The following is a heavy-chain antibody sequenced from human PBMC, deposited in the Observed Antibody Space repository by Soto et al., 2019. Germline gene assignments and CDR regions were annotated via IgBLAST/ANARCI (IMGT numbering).Heavy chain of an antibody. CDR2: IIPILGIA. CDR3: ARDQRGYSSSWTDD. V-gene: IGHV1-69*04. D-gene: IGHD6-13*01. J-gene: IGHJ4*02. Sequence: SVKVSCKASGGTFSSYTISWVRQAPGQGLEWMGRIIPILGIANYAQKFQGRVTITTDKSTSTAYMELSSLRSEDTAVYYCARDQRGYSSSWTDDWGQGTLVTVSS. CDR1: GGTFSSYT.